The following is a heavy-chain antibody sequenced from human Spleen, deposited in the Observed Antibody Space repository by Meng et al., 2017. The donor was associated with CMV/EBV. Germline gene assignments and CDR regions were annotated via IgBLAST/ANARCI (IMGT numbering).Heavy chain of an antibody. CDR1: ISYD. J-gene: IGHJ4*02. CDR2: IGTIDDT. V-gene: IGHV3-13*01. D-gene: IGHD2-2*02. Sequence: ISYDFQWVRQGTGRGVGWVSGIGTIDDTVYSDSVKGRFSISRDNAKNSVDLQMNSLRAGDTALYYCARGGPYCGTDACYTSIDSWGQGMLVTVSS. CDR3: ARGGPYCGTDACYTSIDS.